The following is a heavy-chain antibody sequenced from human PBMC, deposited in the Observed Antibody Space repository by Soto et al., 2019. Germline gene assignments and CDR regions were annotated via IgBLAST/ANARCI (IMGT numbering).Heavy chain of an antibody. CDR2: IIPISGTA. CDR3: ASSQGSSTSLEIYYYYYYGMDV. Sequence: QVQLVQSGAEVKKPGSSVKVSCKASGGTFSSYAISWVRQAPGQGLEWMGGIIPISGTANYAQKFQGRVTITADESTSTAYMELRRLRSEDTAVYYCASSQGSSTSLEIYYYYYYGMDVWGQGTTVTVS. CDR1: GGTFSSYA. D-gene: IGHD2-2*01. V-gene: IGHV1-69*01. J-gene: IGHJ6*02.